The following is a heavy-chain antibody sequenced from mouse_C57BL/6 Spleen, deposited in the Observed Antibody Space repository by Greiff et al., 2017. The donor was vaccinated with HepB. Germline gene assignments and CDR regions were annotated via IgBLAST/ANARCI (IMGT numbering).Heavy chain of an antibody. J-gene: IGHJ2*01. CDR1: GYTFTSYW. Sequence: QVQLQQPGAELVKPGASVKLSCKASGYTFTSYWMHWVKQRPGQGLEWIGMIHPNSGSTNYKEKFKSKATLTVDKSSSTAYMQLSSLTSEDSAVYYGARDGYLYYFDYWGQGTTLTVSS. CDR2: IHPNSGST. CDR3: ARDGYLYYFDY. V-gene: IGHV1-64*01. D-gene: IGHD2-3*01.